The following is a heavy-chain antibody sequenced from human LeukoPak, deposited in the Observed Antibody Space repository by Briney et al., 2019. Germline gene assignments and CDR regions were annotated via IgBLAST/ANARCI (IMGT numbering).Heavy chain of an antibody. CDR3: ARDRRGYGSKSSYGMDV. CDR2: IYYSGST. D-gene: IGHD6-13*01. CDR1: GGSISSSSYS. V-gene: IGHV4-39*02. Sequence: PSETLSLTCTVSGGSISSSSYSWGWIRQPPGKGLEWIGSIYYSGSTYYSPSLKSRVTISVDTSKNQFSLKLSSVTAADTAVYYCARDRRGYGSKSSYGMDVWGQGTTVTVSS. J-gene: IGHJ6*02.